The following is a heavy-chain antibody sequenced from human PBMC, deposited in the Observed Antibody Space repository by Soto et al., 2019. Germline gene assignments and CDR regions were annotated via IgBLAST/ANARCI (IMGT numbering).Heavy chain of an antibody. D-gene: IGHD1-26*01. CDR1: NYSFSSFG. CDR3: ARDPFYSGTNLQVGYFDS. V-gene: IGHV1-18*01. CDR2: INPSNDNT. J-gene: IGHJ4*02. Sequence: QVQLVQSGGEVKKPGASVKVSCKASNYSFSSFGISWMQQAPGQGLEWMAWINPSNDNTNYAQSLQGRVTLTTDTSTSTAYMELRSLRSDDTAVYYCARDPFYSGTNLQVGYFDSWGQGTLVTVSS.